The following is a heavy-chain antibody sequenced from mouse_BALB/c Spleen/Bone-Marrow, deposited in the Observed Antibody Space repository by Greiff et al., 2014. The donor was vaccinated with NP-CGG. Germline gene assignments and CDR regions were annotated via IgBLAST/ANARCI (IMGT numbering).Heavy chain of an antibody. Sequence: VQLVESGPGLVAPSQSLSITCTVSGFSLTSYGVHWVRQPPGKGLEWLGVIWAGGSTNYNSALMSRLSISKDNSKSQVFLKMNSLQTDDTAVYYCARDQLGRRYYFDYWGHGTTLTVSS. CDR2: IWAGGST. D-gene: IGHD4-1*02. J-gene: IGHJ2*01. V-gene: IGHV2-9*02. CDR1: GFSLTSYG. CDR3: ARDQLGRRYYFDY.